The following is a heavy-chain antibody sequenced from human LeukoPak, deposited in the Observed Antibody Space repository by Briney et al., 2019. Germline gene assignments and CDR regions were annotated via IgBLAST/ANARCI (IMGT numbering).Heavy chain of an antibody. V-gene: IGHV3-23*01. Sequence: GGSLRLSCAASGFTFSNYATNWVRQAPGKGLEWVSSINGIGGSTYYADSVKGRFTISRDNSKNTLNLQMNSLRAEDTAVYYCAKDPTHYRVWDYYETIGLSYWGQGTLVTVSS. J-gene: IGHJ4*02. D-gene: IGHD3-22*01. CDR3: AKDPTHYRVWDYYETIGLSY. CDR1: GFTFSNYA. CDR2: INGIGGST.